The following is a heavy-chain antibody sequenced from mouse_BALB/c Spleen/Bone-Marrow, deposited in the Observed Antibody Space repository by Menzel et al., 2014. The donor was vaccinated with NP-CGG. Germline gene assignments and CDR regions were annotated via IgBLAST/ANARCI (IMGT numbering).Heavy chain of an antibody. CDR3: ARRGYDGYWYFDV. Sequence: EVKVIESGGGLVQPGGSLKLSCAASGFDFSRYRMSWVRQAPGKGLEWIGEINPDSSTINYTPSLKDKFIISRDNAKNTLYLQMSKVRSEDTALYYCARRGYDGYWYFDVWGAGTTVTVSS. V-gene: IGHV4-1*02. D-gene: IGHD2-3*01. CDR2: INPDSSTI. J-gene: IGHJ1*01. CDR1: GFDFSRYR.